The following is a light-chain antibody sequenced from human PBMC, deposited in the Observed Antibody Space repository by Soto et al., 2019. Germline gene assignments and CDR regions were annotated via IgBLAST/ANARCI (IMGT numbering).Light chain of an antibody. CDR1: TGTVTSGHY. J-gene: IGLJ3*02. V-gene: IGLV7-46*01. CDR3: SLSYSGIRV. CDR2: DTI. Sequence: QAVVTQEPSLTVSPGGTVTLTCDSSTGTVTSGHYPYWFQQKPGQTPRALIYDTINKHSWTPARFSGSLLGGKPALTLSGAQPEDEADYYCSLSYSGIRVFGVWTKLTVL.